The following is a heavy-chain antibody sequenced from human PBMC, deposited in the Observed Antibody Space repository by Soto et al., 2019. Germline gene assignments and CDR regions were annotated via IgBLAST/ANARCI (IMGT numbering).Heavy chain of an antibody. Sequence: PGGSLRLSCAASGFPFINYAMSWVRQAPGKGLEWVSAISGSGGNTFYAGSVKGRFTISRDNSKNTLYLLMNSLRADDTAVYYCAKTDYDSSGFISNFDYWGQGTLVTVSS. CDR2: ISGSGGNT. V-gene: IGHV3-23*01. D-gene: IGHD3-22*01. J-gene: IGHJ4*02. CDR3: AKTDYDSSGFISNFDY. CDR1: GFPFINYA.